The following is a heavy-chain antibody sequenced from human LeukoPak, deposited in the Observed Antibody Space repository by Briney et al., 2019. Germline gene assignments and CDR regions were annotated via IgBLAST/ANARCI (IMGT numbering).Heavy chain of an antibody. CDR2: IYYSGST. D-gene: IGHD5-12*01. Sequence: PSETLSLTCTVSGGSIGSDSWSWIRRAPGKRLEWIGNIYYSGSTNYDPSLNSRVTMSIDTSKNQFSLRLTSVTAADSAVCHCVRGANLWGQGILVTVSS. CDR1: GGSIGSDS. J-gene: IGHJ5*02. CDR3: VRGANL. V-gene: IGHV4-59*01.